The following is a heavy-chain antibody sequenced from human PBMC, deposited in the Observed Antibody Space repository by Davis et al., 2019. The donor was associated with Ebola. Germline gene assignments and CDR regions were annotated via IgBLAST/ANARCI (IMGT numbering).Heavy chain of an antibody. Sequence: AASVKVSCKASGCTFSSYAISWVRQAPGQGLEWMGGIIPIFGTANYAQKFQGRVTITADKSTSTAYMELSSLRSEDTAVYYCARVTLTYGMDVWAQGTTVTVSS. J-gene: IGHJ6*02. CDR2: IIPIFGTA. CDR1: GCTFSSYA. V-gene: IGHV1-69*06. D-gene: IGHD4-23*01. CDR3: ARVTLTYGMDV.